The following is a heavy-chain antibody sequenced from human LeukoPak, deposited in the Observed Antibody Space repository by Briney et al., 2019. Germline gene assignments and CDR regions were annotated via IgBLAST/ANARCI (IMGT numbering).Heavy chain of an antibody. CDR3: ARSIAGLGQLGRGGYDY. J-gene: IGHJ4*02. CDR1: GGSFSGYY. V-gene: IGHV4-34*01. D-gene: IGHD6-6*01. CDR2: INHSGST. Sequence: SETLSLTCAVYGGSFSGYYWNWIRQPPGKGLEWLGEINHSGSTNYNPSLKSRVTISVDTSKNQFSLKLSSVTAADTAVYYCARSIAGLGQLGRGGYDYWGQGTLVTISS.